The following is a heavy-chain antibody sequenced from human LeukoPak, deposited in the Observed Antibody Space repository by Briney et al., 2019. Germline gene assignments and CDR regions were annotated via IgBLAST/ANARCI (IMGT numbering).Heavy chain of an antibody. Sequence: ASLKVSCKASGYTFTNYGISWVRQAPGQGLEWMGWISAYNGNTNYAQKLQGRATMTTDTSTTTAYMELRSLRSDDTAVYYCARPIQVGATFFDYWGQGTLVTVSS. J-gene: IGHJ4*02. D-gene: IGHD1-26*01. V-gene: IGHV1-18*01. CDR1: GYTFTNYG. CDR3: ARPIQVGATFFDY. CDR2: ISAYNGNT.